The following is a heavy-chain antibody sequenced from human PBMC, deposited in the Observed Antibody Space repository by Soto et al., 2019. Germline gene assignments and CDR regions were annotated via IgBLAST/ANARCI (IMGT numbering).Heavy chain of an antibody. CDR3: ERVVDYYDSSGYFDY. D-gene: IGHD3-22*01. V-gene: IGHV4-4*07. CDR2: IYTRGNT. Sequence: PSETLSLTCTVSGGSISSYYWSWIRQRAGKGLEWIGRIYTRGNTNYNPSLKSRATMSIDTSKNRFSLKLNSVTAADTAVYYCERVVDYYDSSGYFDYWGQGTLVTVDS. CDR1: GGSISSYY. J-gene: IGHJ4*02.